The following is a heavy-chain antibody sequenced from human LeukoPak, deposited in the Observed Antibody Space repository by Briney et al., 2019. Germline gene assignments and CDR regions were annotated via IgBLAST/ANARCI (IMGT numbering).Heavy chain of an antibody. CDR2: IYNSGST. CDR3: ARHYSSSRWFFDY. D-gene: IGHD6-13*01. V-gene: IGHV4-39*01. J-gene: IGHJ4*02. CDR1: GGSISSSSYY. Sequence: SQTLSLTCTVSGGSISSSSYYWAWIRQPPGKGLEWIGSIYNSGSTYYNPSLESRVTISVDTSKNQFSLKLSSVTAADTAVYSCARHYSSSRWFFDYLGQGTLVTVSS.